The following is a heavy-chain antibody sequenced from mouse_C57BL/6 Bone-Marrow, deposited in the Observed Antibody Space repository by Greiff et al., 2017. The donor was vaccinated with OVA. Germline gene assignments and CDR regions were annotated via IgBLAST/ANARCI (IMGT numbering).Heavy chain of an antibody. Sequence: QVQLQQPGAELVKPGASVKMSCKASGYTFNSYWITWVKQRPGQGLEWIGDIYPGSGSTNYNEKFKSKATLTVDTSSSTAYMPLSSLTSEDSAVYYCARRGLLRFPLDVWGTGTTVTVSS. CDR3: ARRGLLRFPLDV. CDR1: GYTFNSYW. V-gene: IGHV1-55*01. CDR2: IYPGSGST. D-gene: IGHD1-1*01. J-gene: IGHJ1*03.